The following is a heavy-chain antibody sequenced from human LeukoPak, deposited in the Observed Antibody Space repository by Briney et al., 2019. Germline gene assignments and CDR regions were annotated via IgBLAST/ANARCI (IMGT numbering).Heavy chain of an antibody. Sequence: SETLSLTCTVSGGSISSYYWGWIRQPPGKGLEWIGSIYYSGSTYYNPSLKSRVTISVDTSKNQFSLKLSSVTAADTAVYYCARVEEGCADYWGQGTLVTVSS. D-gene: IGHD3-3*01. CDR1: GGSISSYY. CDR3: ARVEEGCADY. V-gene: IGHV4-39*07. J-gene: IGHJ4*02. CDR2: IYYSGST.